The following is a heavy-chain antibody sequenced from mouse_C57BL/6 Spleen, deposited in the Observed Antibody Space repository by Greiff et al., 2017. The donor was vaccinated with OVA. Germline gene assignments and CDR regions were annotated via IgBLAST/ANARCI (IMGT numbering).Heavy chain of an antibody. CDR1: GYTFTSYW. CDR3: ARSYLLLRYFDV. CDR2: IYPGSGST. D-gene: IGHD1-1*01. J-gene: IGHJ1*03. Sequence: VQLKQPGAELVKPGASVKMSCKASGYTFTSYWITWVKQRPGQGLEWIGDIYPGSGSTNYNEKFKSKATLTVDTSSSTAYMQLSSLTSEDSAVYYCARSYLLLRYFDVWGTGTTVTVSS. V-gene: IGHV1-55*01.